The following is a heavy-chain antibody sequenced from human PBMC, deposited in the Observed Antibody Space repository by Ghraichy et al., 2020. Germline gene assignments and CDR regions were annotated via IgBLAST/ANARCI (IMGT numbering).Heavy chain of an antibody. CDR2: INHSGST. J-gene: IGHJ6*02. D-gene: IGHD2/OR15-2a*01. V-gene: IGHV4-34*01. CDR1: GGSFSGYY. Sequence: SETLSLTCAVYGGSFSGYYWSWIRQPPGKGLEWIGEINHSGSTNYNPSLKSRVTISVDTSKNQFSLKLSSVTAADTAVYYCAGYENFYTPYYYYGMDVWGQGTTVTVSS. CDR3: AGYENFYTPYYYYGMDV.